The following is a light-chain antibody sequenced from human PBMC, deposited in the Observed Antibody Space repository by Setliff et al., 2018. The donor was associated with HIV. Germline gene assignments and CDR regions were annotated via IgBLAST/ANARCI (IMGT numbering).Light chain of an antibody. Sequence: IRVTQSPSSLSASTGDRVTITCRASQDVTGYLAWYQVKPGKAPRLLIYSASTLQSGVPSRFSGSGSGTDFTLTISRLQSEDFAIYYCQQYYTSPWTFGLGTKVEIK. V-gene: IGKV1-8*01. CDR3: QQYYTSPWT. J-gene: IGKJ1*01. CDR2: SAS. CDR1: QDVTGY.